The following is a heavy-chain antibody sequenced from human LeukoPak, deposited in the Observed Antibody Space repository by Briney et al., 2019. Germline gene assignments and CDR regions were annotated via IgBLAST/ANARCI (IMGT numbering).Heavy chain of an antibody. Sequence: PGRSLGLSCAASGFTFSSYAMHWVRQAPGKGLEWVAVISYDGSNKYYADSVKGRFTISRDNSKNTLYLQMNSLRAEDTAVYYCARSGPLSSWFSFDYYMDVWGKGTTVTVSS. CDR1: GFTFSSYA. V-gene: IGHV3-30*04. J-gene: IGHJ6*03. CDR2: ISYDGSNK. CDR3: ARSGPLSSWFSFDYYMDV. D-gene: IGHD6-13*01.